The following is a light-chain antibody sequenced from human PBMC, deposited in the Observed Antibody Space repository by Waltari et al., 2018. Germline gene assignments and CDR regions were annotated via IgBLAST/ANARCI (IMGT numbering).Light chain of an antibody. CDR2: GAS. CDR1: QSVSSSY. J-gene: IGKJ5*01. CDR3: QQYGSSAT. V-gene: IGKV3-20*01. Sequence: EIVLTQSPGTLSLSPGERATLSCRASQSVSSSYLAWYQQKPGQAPRLLISGASSRATGIPDRFSGSGSGTDFTLTISRLGPEDFAVYYCQQYGSSATFGQGTRLEIK.